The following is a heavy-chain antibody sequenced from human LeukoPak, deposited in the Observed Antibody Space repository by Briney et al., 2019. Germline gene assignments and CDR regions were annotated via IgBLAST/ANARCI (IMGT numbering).Heavy chain of an antibody. CDR1: GGSITGSSYY. Sequence: SETLSLTCTVSGGSITGSSYYWGWIRPPPGKGLGWVGTIYDSGSAYYNPSLKSRTTLSAHTANNQPSLKLSLATAADTAVYCCTRQRSSLALRYFDYWGQGILVTVSS. CDR3: TRQRSSLALRYFDY. V-gene: IGHV4-39*01. D-gene: IGHD6-13*01. J-gene: IGHJ4*02. CDR2: IYDSGSA.